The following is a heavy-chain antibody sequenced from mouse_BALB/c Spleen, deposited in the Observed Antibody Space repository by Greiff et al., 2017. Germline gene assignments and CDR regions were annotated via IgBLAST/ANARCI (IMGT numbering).Heavy chain of an antibody. V-gene: IGHV2-9*02. Sequence: VMLVESGPGLVAPSQSLSITCTVSGFSLTSYGVHWVRQPPGKGLEWLGVIWAGGSTNYNSALMSRLSISKDNSKSQVFLKMNSLQTDDTAMYYCARELRYAMDYWGQGTSVTVSS. J-gene: IGHJ4*01. CDR2: IWAGGST. D-gene: IGHD1-1*01. CDR1: GFSLTSYG. CDR3: ARELRYAMDY.